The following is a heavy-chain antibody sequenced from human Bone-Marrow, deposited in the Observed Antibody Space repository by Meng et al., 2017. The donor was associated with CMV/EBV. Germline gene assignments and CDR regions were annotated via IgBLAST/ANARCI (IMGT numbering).Heavy chain of an antibody. CDR3: AIVRGDKPQKYYYYYYGMDV. Sequence: KISCKASGGTFSSYTISWVRQAPGQGLEWMGRIIPILGIANYAQKFQGRVTITADKSTSTAYMELSSLRSEDTAVYYCAIVRGDKPQKYYYYYYGMDVWGQGTTVTVSS. V-gene: IGHV1-69*02. CDR2: IIPILGIA. J-gene: IGHJ6*02. D-gene: IGHD2-21*02. CDR1: GGTFSSYT.